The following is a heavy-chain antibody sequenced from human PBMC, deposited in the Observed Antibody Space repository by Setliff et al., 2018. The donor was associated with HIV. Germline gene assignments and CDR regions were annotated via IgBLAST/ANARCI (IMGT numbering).Heavy chain of an antibody. J-gene: IGHJ6*02. CDR1: GFAFEKYY. D-gene: IGHD5-18*01. CDR3: AILDVDTTMVIYYGMDV. CDR2: ISSTGSYI. Sequence: GGSLRLSCLASGFAFEKYYMSWIRQTPEKTLEWISFISSTGSYITYADSAKGRFTISRDNAKNSLYLQMNSLRAEDTAVYYCAILDVDTTMVIYYGMDVWGQGTTVTVSS. V-gene: IGHV3-11*06.